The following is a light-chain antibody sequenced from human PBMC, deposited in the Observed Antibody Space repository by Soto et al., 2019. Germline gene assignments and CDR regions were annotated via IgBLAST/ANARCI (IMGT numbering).Light chain of an antibody. CDR3: QQYGRYRT. V-gene: IGKV1-5*03. CDR1: QSTSTW. J-gene: IGKJ1*01. CDR2: KAS. Sequence: DIQMTQSPSTLSASVGDRVTITCRASQSTSTWLAWYQHKPGKAPNLLIYKASSLDSVVPSRFSGSGSRTEFTLTISCLQPDDVATYYWQQYGRYRTFGQGTKVEIK.